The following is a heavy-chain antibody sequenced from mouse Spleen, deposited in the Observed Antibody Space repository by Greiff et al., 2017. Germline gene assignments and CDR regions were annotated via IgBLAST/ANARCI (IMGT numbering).Heavy chain of an antibody. J-gene: IGHJ4*01. Sequence: QVQLQQSGAELVRPGASVTLSCKASGYTFTDYEMHWVKQTPVHGLEWIGAIDPETGGTAYNQKFKGKAILTADKSSSTAYMELRSLTSEDSAVYYCTRRGYGSSYGGAMDYWGQGTSVTVSS. CDR2: IDPETGGT. V-gene: IGHV1-15*01. CDR3: TRRGYGSSYGGAMDY. D-gene: IGHD1-1*01. CDR1: GYTFTDYE.